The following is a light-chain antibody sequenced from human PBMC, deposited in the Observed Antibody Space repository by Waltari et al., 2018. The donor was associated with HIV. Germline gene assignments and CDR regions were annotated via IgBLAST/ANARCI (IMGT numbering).Light chain of an antibody. CDR3: ISYRSINTLV. CDR2: DVT. J-gene: IGLJ2*01. CDR1: STDIRAYNY. V-gene: IGLV2-14*03. Sequence: QSALTQPASVSGSPGQSITISCTGTSTDIRAYNYVSWCQQNPGKAPKVIIYDVTDRPSGVSNRFSGSKSGNTASLTISGLQAEDEADYYCISYRSINTLVFGGGTKVTVL.